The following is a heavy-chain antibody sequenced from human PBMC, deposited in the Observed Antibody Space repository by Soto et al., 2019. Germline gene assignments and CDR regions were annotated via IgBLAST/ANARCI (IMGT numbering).Heavy chain of an antibody. Sequence: PGGSLRLSCAASGFTFGGYATSWVRQAPGKGLECVSTIGSSGGTTYYADSLKGRFTISRDSSKNTLFLQMNSLRAEDTAVYYWAKGESGSSTPLDDWGQGTLVTVSS. CDR2: IGSSGGTT. D-gene: IGHD1-26*01. CDR1: GFTFGGYA. CDR3: AKGESGSSTPLDD. V-gene: IGHV3-23*01. J-gene: IGHJ4*02.